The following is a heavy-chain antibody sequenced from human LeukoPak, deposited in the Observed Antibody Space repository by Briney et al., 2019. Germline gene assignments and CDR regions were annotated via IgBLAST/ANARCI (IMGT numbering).Heavy chain of an antibody. CDR3: ARDPAGSGFAFDS. D-gene: IGHD1-1*01. Sequence: LSLTCTVSGDSIRSNNYYWGWIRQAPGKGLEWVAFIWSDGSNKYYADSVKGRFTISRDNSEDTLYLQMNSLRVEDTAVYYCARDPAGSGFAFDSWGQGALVTVSS. CDR2: IWSDGSNK. J-gene: IGHJ4*02. V-gene: IGHV3-33*08. CDR1: GDSIRSNNYY.